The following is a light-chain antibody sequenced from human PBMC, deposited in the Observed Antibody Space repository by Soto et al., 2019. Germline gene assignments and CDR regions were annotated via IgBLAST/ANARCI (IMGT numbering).Light chain of an antibody. J-gene: IGKJ1*01. CDR3: LQHHSFPRT. Sequence: DIQMTQSPSTLSGSVGDRVTITCRASQTISSWLAWYQQKPGKAPKLLIYSSSNLQSGVPSRFSGSGSGTEFILTISSLQPEDSATYYCLQHHSFPRTFGQGTKVDIK. CDR1: QTISSW. V-gene: IGKV1-5*01. CDR2: SSS.